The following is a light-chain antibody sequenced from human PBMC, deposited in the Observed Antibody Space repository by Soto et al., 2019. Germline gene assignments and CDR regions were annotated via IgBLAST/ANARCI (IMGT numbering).Light chain of an antibody. Sequence: IVLTQSPATLSLSPGERATLSCRASQSVSSNLAWYQQKPGQAPGLLIYDASNRATGIPARFSGSGSGADFTLTINSLEPEDFAVYYCQQRGNWPLTFGGGTKVDIK. CDR3: QQRGNWPLT. J-gene: IGKJ4*01. CDR2: DAS. CDR1: QSVSSN. V-gene: IGKV3-11*01.